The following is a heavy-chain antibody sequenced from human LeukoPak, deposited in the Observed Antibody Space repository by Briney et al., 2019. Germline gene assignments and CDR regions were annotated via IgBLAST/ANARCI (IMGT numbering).Heavy chain of an antibody. D-gene: IGHD3-16*01. J-gene: IGHJ6*02. CDR2: ISSSGNTI. CDR3: ARGGGLDV. Sequence: GGSLRLSCAASGFTISDYYMNWIRQAPGKGLEWVSYISSSGNTIYYADSVKGRFTISRDNPKNSLYLQMSNLRAEDTAVYFCARGGGLDVWGQGATVTVSS. V-gene: IGHV3-11*01. CDR1: GFTISDYY.